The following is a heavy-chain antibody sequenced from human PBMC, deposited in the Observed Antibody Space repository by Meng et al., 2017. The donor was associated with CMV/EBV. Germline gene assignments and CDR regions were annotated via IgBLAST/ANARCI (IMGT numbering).Heavy chain of an antibody. CDR2: IWYDGSNK. D-gene: IGHD6-13*01. V-gene: IGHV3-33*06. Sequence: GESLKISCAASGFTFSSYGMHWVRQAPGKGLEWVAVIWYDGSNKYYADSVKGRFTISRDNSKNTLYLQMNSLRAEDTAVYYCAKDLAKQQLLAFDIWGQGTMVTVSS. CDR1: GFTFSSYG. J-gene: IGHJ3*02. CDR3: AKDLAKQQLLAFDI.